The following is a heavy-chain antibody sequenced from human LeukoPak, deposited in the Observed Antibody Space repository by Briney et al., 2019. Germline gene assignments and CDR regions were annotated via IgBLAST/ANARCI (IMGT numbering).Heavy chain of an antibody. V-gene: IGHV4-59*01. CDR1: GGSINSYY. CDR3: ASSRSSSGWSLIDY. Sequence: SETLSLTCAASGGSINSYYWSWIRQAPGKGLEWVGYIYYSGSTNYKPSLKRRVTISVDTYKNQFCLKVSSVTAADTAVYYCASSRSSSGWSLIDYWGQGALVTVSS. J-gene: IGHJ4*02. D-gene: IGHD6-19*01. CDR2: IYYSGST.